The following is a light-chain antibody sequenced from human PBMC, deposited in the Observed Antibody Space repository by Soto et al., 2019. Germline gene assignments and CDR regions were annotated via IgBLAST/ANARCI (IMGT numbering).Light chain of an antibody. CDR3: QQYGYSWT. J-gene: IGKJ1*01. CDR2: GAS. CDR1: QSVSSD. V-gene: IGKV3-15*01. Sequence: EIVMTQSPATLSVSPGERATLSCRASQSVSSDLAWYHQKPGQAPRLLIYGASTRATGIPARFSGSGSGTDFSLTITRLEPEDAAVYFCQQYGYSWTFGQGTKVDIK.